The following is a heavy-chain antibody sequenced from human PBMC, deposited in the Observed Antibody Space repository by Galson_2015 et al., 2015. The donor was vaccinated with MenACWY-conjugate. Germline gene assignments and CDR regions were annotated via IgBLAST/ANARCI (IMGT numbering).Heavy chain of an antibody. CDR3: ARRAAAGPSDY. D-gene: IGHD6-13*01. V-gene: IGHV3-30*03. CDR2: ISYDGINK. J-gene: IGHJ4*02. CDR1: GFTFNSYG. Sequence: SLRLSCAASGFTFNSYGMHWVRQAPGKGLEWVAVISYDGINKYYADSVKGRFTISRDNSKNTLYLQMNSLRAEDTAVYYCARRAAAGPSDYWGQGTLVTVSS.